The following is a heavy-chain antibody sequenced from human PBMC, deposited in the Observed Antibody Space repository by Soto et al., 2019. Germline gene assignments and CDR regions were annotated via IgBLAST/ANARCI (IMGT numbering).Heavy chain of an antibody. Sequence: EVQLVESGGGLVQPGGSLRLSCAASGFTFSSYWMHWVRQAPGKGLVWVSRINSDGSSTYYADPVKGRFTISRDNAKNTLYLQMNSLRADDTAMDYCATPLPNYCGQGPLVTVSS. CDR1: GFTFSSYW. CDR2: INSDGSST. CDR3: ATPLPNY. J-gene: IGHJ4*02. V-gene: IGHV3-74*01.